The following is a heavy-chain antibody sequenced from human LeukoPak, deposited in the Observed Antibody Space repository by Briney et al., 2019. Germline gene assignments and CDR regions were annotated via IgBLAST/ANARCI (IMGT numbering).Heavy chain of an antibody. J-gene: IGHJ4*02. CDR3: ARDFGYYYDSSGYYLPYY. V-gene: IGHV3-30*04. CDR1: GFTFSSYA. Sequence: QPGGSLRLSCAASGFTFSSYAMHWVRQAPGKGLEWVAVISYDGSNKYYADSVKGRFTISRDNSKNTLYLQMNSLRAEDTAVYYCARDFGYYYDSSGYYLPYYRGQGTLVTVSS. CDR2: ISYDGSNK. D-gene: IGHD3-22*01.